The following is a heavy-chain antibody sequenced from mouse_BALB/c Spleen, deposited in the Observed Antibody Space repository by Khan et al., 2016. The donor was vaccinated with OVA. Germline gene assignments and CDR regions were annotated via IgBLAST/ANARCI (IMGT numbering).Heavy chain of an antibody. J-gene: IGHJ1*01. CDR1: GYTFTSYD. D-gene: IGHD1-1*01. V-gene: IGHV1-85*01. CDR3: ARHYYGSTLYWYFDV. Sequence: QVQLQQPGAELVKPGASVKLSCKASGYTFTSYDINWVRQRPEQGLEWIGWIFPGDGSSKYNDKFKGKATLTTDKSSSAAYMQLSGLTSEDSAVYFCARHYYGSTLYWYFDVWGAGTTVTVSS. CDR2: IFPGDGSS.